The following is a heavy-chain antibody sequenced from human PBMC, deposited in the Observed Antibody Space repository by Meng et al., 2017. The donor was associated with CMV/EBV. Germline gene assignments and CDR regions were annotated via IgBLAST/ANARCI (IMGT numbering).Heavy chain of an antibody. CDR1: GFTFGDYA. D-gene: IGHD2-2*01. J-gene: IGHJ4*02. V-gene: IGHV3-49*04. CDR3: TRGPAAWRD. CDR2: IRSKAYGGTT. Sequence: GESLKISCTASGFTFGDYAMSWVRQAPGKGLEWVGFIRSKAYGGTTEYAASVKGRFTISRDDSKSIAYLQMNSLKTEDTAVYYCTRGPAAWRDWGQGTLVTVSS.